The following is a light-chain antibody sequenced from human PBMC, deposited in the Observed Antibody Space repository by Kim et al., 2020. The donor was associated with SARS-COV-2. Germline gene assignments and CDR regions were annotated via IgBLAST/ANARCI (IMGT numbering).Light chain of an antibody. CDR2: DVS. J-gene: IGLJ2*01. V-gene: IGLV2-14*03. CDR1: SSDVGAYNL. CDR3: TSYTRSDTWV. Sequence: GQPVTISCTGTSSDVGAYNLVSWYQQHPGKAPKFMIHDVSQRPSGVSNRFSGSKSGNTASLTISGLQAEDEADYYCTSYTRSDTWVFGGGTKLTVL.